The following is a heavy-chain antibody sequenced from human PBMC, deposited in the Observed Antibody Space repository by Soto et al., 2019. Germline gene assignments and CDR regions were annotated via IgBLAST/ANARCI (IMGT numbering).Heavy chain of an antibody. CDR2: IYYSGST. CDR1: GGSISSYY. J-gene: IGHJ6*02. Sequence: SETLSLTCTVSGGSISSYYWSWIRQPPGKGLEWIGYIYYSGSTNYNPSLKSRVTISVDTSKSQFSLKLSSVTAADTAVYYCARDSDPYCSSTSCYTGYYYGMDVWGQGTTVTVSS. V-gene: IGHV4-59*01. CDR3: ARDSDPYCSSTSCYTGYYYGMDV. D-gene: IGHD2-2*02.